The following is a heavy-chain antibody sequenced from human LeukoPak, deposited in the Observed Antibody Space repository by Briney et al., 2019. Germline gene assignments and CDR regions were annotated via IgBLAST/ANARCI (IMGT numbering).Heavy chain of an antibody. CDR3: ARARNGPYYGSGSPNWFDP. V-gene: IGHV4-61*05. D-gene: IGHD3-10*01. CDR1: GGSISSSSYY. Sequence: SETLSLTCTVSGGSISSSSYYWGWVRQPPGKGLEWIGYIYCSGSTNYNPSLKSRVTISVDTSKNQFSLKLSSVTAADTAVYYCARARNGPYYGSGSPNWFDPWGQGTLVTVSS. CDR2: IYCSGST. J-gene: IGHJ5*02.